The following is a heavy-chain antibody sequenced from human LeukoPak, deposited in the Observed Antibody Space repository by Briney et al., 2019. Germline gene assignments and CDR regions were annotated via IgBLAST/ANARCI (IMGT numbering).Heavy chain of an antibody. CDR2: IYYSGST. V-gene: IGHV4-59*01. CDR3: ARSYGGNRWHGFDI. Sequence: SETLSLTCTVSGGSMSSYYWSWIRQPPGKGLEWIGYIYYSGSTNYNPSLKSRVTISVDTSKNQFSLKLSSVTAADTAVYYYARSYGGNRWHGFDIWGQGTMVTVSS. CDR1: GGSMSSYY. D-gene: IGHD4-23*01. J-gene: IGHJ3*02.